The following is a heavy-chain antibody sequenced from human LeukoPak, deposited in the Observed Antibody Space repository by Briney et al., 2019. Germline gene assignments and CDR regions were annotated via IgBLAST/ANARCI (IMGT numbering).Heavy chain of an antibody. Sequence: SETLSLTCAVYGGSFSGYYWSWIRQPPGKGLEWIGEINHSGSTDYNPSLKSRVTISVDTSKNQFSLKLSSVTAADTAVYYCARGRAFQHWGQGTLVTVSS. CDR1: GGSFSGYY. CDR3: ARGRAFQH. J-gene: IGHJ1*01. CDR2: INHSGST. V-gene: IGHV4-34*01.